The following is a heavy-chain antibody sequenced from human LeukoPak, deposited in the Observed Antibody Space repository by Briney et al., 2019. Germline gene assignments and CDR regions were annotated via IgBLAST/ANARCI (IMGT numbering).Heavy chain of an antibody. CDR3: ARSMVTIPIPGGY. CDR1: GGSFSGYY. V-gene: IGHV4-34*01. CDR2: INHSGST. J-gene: IGHJ4*02. Sequence: PSETLSLTCAVYGGSFSGYYWSWIRQPPGKGLEWIGEINHSGSTNYNPSLKSRVTISVDTSKNQFSLKLSSVTAADTAVYYCARSMVTIPIPGGYWGQGTRVTVSS. D-gene: IGHD2-2*02.